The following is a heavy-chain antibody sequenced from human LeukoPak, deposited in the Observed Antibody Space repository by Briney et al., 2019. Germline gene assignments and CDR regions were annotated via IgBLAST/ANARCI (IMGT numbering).Heavy chain of an antibody. D-gene: IGHD1-14*01. Sequence: PSEPLSLTCTVSPDSTTSNFWSWVRQPPGKGLEWIGEIHRSGSTNYNPSLQSRVTISIDRSKNQIALELSSVTAADTAVYYCAREIVGGFNPGAYWGQGTLVTVSS. CDR1: PDSTTSNF. V-gene: IGHV4-4*02. CDR3: AREIVGGFNPGAY. J-gene: IGHJ4*02. CDR2: IHRSGST.